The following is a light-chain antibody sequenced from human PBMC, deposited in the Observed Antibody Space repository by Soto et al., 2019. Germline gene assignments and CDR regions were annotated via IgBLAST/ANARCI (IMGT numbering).Light chain of an antibody. CDR3: QQDNRDPWT. J-gene: IGKJ1*01. Sequence: DIQMIQSPSALSASVGDRVTITRRASQSISRRLAWYQQKPGKAPKLLIYDASSLESGVPAGFSGSGSGTQFTLTISSLQPDDFATYYCQQDNRDPWTFGQGTKV. CDR1: QSISRR. V-gene: IGKV1-5*01. CDR2: DAS.